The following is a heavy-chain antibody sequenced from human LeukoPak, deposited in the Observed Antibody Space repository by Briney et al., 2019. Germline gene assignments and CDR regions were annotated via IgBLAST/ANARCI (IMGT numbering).Heavy chain of an antibody. CDR2: ISGSGGST. D-gene: IGHD4-17*01. Sequence: GGSLRLSCAASGFTFSGYGMSWVRQAPGKGLEWVSAISGSGGSTYSADSVKGRFAISRDNSKNTLYLQMNSLRAEDTAVYYCAKMTYGDYVYYFDYWGQGTLVTVSS. CDR3: AKMTYGDYVYYFDY. CDR1: GFTFSGYG. J-gene: IGHJ4*02. V-gene: IGHV3-23*01.